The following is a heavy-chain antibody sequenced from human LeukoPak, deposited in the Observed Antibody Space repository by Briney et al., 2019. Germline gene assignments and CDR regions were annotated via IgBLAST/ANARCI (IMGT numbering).Heavy chain of an antibody. Sequence: GGSLRLSCAASGFTFSSHSINWVRQAPGQGLEWVSPISSYSSYIYYADSVKGRFTISRDNAKNSLYLQMNSLRAEDTAVYYCARDSSSGPPPDYWGQGTLVTVSS. CDR1: GFTFSSHS. V-gene: IGHV3-21*01. J-gene: IGHJ4*02. CDR2: ISSYSSYI. D-gene: IGHD6-19*01. CDR3: ARDSSSGPPPDY.